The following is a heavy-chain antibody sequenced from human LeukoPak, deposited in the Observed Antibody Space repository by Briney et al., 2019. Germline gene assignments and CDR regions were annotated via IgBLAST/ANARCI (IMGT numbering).Heavy chain of an antibody. D-gene: IGHD6-19*01. J-gene: IGHJ3*02. CDR2: IGSRANTYAT. CDR1: GFTFSGSA. CDR3: TRHSDSSGWYAGIDAFDI. V-gene: IGHV3-73*01. Sequence: PGGSLRLSCAASGFTFSGSAMHWVRQASGKGLEWVGRIGSRANTYATAYAASVKGRFTISRDDPNNRAYLQMNSLKTEDTAVYYCTRHSDSSGWYAGIDAFDIWGQGTMVTVST.